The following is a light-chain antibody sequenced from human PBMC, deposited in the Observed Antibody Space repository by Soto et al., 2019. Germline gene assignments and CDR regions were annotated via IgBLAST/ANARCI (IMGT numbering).Light chain of an antibody. J-gene: IGLJ2*01. V-gene: IGLV1-44*01. CDR2: SNN. CDR3: AAWDDSLNGPV. Sequence: QSVLTQPPSASGTPGQRVTISCSGSSSNIGSNTVNWYQQLPGTAPKLLSYSNNRRPSGVPDRFSGSKSGTSASLAISGLQSEHEADYYCAAWDDSLNGPVFGGGTKLTVL. CDR1: SSNIGSNT.